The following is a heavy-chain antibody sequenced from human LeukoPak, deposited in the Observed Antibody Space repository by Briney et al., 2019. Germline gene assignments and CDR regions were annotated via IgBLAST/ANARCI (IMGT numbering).Heavy chain of an antibody. Sequence: SVKVSCKASGFTFTSSAMQWVRQARGQRLEWIGWIVVGSGNTNYAQKFQERVTITRDMSTSTAYMELSSLRSDDTAVYYCARDNAVNYDFWSGYYDYWGQGTLVTVSS. CDR2: IVVGSGNT. CDR3: ARDNAVNYDFWSGYYDY. D-gene: IGHD3-3*01. J-gene: IGHJ4*02. V-gene: IGHV1-58*02. CDR1: GFTFTSSA.